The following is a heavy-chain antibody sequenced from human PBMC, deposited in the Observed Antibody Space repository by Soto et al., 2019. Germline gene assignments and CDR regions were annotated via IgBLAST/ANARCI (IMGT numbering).Heavy chain of an antibody. D-gene: IGHD1-7*01. CDR3: ARAGDWNYVQDF. CDR1: GFTFTNYR. V-gene: IGHV3-74*01. CDR2: INSDGTRI. Sequence: GGSLRLSCAASGFTFTNYRIHWVRHAPGKGLVWVARINSDGTRINYADSVKGRFTISRDNAKNTVFLQMNSLRDEDSAVYFCARAGDWNYVQDFWGQGTLVTVSS. J-gene: IGHJ4*02.